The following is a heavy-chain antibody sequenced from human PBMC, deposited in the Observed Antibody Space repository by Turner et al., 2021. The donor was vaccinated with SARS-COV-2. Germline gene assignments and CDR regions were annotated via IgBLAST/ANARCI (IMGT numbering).Heavy chain of an antibody. CDR2: IWYNGSQK. V-gene: IGHV3-33*03. J-gene: IGHJ6*02. Sequence: QVQLVESGGGVVLPGRSLRLSCAASRFSFSIHAMHWVRQAPGKGLEWGAVIWYNGSQKYHAASVRGRFTISRDNSRNTLYLQMDSLRVEDTGVYYCARHGAANGNYYYHGLDVWGRGTTVTVSS. D-gene: IGHD6-13*01. CDR3: ARHGAANGNYYYHGLDV. CDR1: RFSFSIHA.